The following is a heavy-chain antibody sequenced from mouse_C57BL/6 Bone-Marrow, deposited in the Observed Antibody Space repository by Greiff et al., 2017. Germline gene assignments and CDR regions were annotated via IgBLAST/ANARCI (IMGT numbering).Heavy chain of an antibody. D-gene: IGHD2-4*01. J-gene: IGHJ2*01. CDR1: GYTFTDYY. CDR2: INPNNGGT. Sequence: EVQLQQSGPELVKPGASVKISCKASGYTFTDYYMNWVKQSHGKSLEWIGDINPNNGGTSYNQKFKGKATLTVDKSSSTAYMELRSLTSEDSAVYYCARDDYDAWGQGTTLTVSS. CDR3: ARDDYDA. V-gene: IGHV1-26*01.